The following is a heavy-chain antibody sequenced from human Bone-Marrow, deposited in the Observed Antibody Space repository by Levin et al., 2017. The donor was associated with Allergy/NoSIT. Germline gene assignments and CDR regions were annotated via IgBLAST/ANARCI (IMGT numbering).Heavy chain of an antibody. CDR2: IYYMGRP. Sequence: SQTLSLTCSVSGGSITGYYWSWIRQPPRKGLEWSWKIYYMGRPNYNPSLKSRVTISVDTFKKQFSLRLSSVTAEDTAMYFCARGDYRDSFSYYKDSWGQGTLVTVSS. CDR1: GGSITGYY. D-gene: IGHD3-10*01. CDR3: ARGDYRDSFSYYKDS. J-gene: IGHJ4*02. V-gene: IGHV4-59*01.